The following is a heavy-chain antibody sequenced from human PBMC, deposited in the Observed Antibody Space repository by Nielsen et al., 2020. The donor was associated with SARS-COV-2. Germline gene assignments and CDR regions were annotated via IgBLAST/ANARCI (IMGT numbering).Heavy chain of an antibody. J-gene: IGHJ4*02. V-gene: IGHV4-59*01. CDR2: ISYSGST. D-gene: IGHD3-9*01. Sequence: SETLSLTCTASGGSISSYYWSWIRQPPGKGMEWTGYISYSGSTYYNPSLKSRVTISLDTSKNQFYLKLSSLTAADTAVYYCAREGFDWHYDSWGQGNLVTVSS. CDR3: AREGFDWHYDS. CDR1: GGSISSYY.